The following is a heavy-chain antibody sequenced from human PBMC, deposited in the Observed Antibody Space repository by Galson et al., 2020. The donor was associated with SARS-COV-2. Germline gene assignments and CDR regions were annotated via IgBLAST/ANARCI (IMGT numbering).Heavy chain of an antibody. V-gene: IGHV4-61*01. Sequence: SETLSLTCTVSGGSVSSGSYYWSWIRQPPGKGLECIGYIYYSVSTNYNPSLRSRVTISIDTSKNQFSLKLSSVTAADTAVYYCAKDYDGSGSYSDAFDIWGQGTMVTVSS. D-gene: IGHD3-10*01. CDR3: AKDYDGSGSYSDAFDI. CDR1: GGSVSSGSYY. CDR2: IYYSVST. J-gene: IGHJ3*02.